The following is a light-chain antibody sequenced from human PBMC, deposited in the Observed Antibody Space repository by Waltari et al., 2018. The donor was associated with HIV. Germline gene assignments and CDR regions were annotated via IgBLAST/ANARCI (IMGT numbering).Light chain of an antibody. CDR2: EVS. V-gene: IGLV2-14*01. Sequence: QSALTQPASVSGSPGQSITISCTGTNSDVGRYNHVSWYQQPPGKAPKLMIYEVSSRPSGISNRFSGYKSGNTASLTISGLQAEDEADYYCSSYTGASTPWVFGGGTKLTVL. CDR3: SSYTGASTPWV. J-gene: IGLJ3*02. CDR1: NSDVGRYNH.